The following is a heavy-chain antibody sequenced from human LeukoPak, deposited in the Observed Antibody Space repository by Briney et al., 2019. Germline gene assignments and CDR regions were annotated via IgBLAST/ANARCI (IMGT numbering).Heavy chain of an antibody. J-gene: IGHJ6*02. CDR2: NNPSGGRT. CDR3: ARDQTRLRFLEWTRDYYYYGMDV. V-gene: IGHV1-46*01. Sequence: ASVKVSCKASGYTFSNYYIHWVRQAPGQGLEWMGVNNPSGGRTTSAQKFQGRVTMTRDTSTSTAYMELRSLRSDDTAVYYGARDQTRLRFLEWTRDYYYYGMDVWGQGTTVTVSS. D-gene: IGHD3-3*01. CDR1: GYTFSNYY.